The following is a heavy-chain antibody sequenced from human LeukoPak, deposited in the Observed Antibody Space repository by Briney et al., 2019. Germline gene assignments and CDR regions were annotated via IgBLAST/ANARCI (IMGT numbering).Heavy chain of an antibody. Sequence: PSETLSLTCTVSGGSISSSSYYWGWIRQPPGKGLEWIGEINHSGSTNYNASLKSRITIAVDTSKSQFSLKLSSVTAADTAVYYCARLNYYGFDYWGQGTLDTFSS. D-gene: IGHD1-26*01. CDR3: ARLNYYGFDY. J-gene: IGHJ4*02. CDR2: INHSGST. V-gene: IGHV4-39*01. CDR1: GGSISSSSYY.